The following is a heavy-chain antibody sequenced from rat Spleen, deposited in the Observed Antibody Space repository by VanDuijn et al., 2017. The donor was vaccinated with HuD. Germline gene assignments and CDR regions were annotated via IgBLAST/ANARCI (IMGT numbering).Heavy chain of an antibody. CDR2: IWGNGNT. CDR1: GFSLSNYG. CDR3: ARSDIIAARGHY. V-gene: IGHV2S61*01. D-gene: IGHD1-2*01. J-gene: IGHJ2*01. Sequence: QVQLKESGPGLVQPSQTLSLTCTVSGFSLSNYGVIWVRQPPGKGLEWMGVIWGNGNTNYNSALKSRLSISRDTSQSQVFLKMNNLQTEDTAMYFCARSDIIAARGHYWGQGVMVTVSS.